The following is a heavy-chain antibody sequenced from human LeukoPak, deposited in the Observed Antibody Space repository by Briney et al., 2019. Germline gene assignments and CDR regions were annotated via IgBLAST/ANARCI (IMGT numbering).Heavy chain of an antibody. D-gene: IGHD3-3*01. J-gene: IGHJ4*02. CDR1: GFTFSSYG. CDR2: IRYGGSNK. CDR3: AKDLEGYDFWSGQPDYFDY. V-gene: IGHV3-30*02. Sequence: GGSLRLSCAASGFTFSSYGMHWVRQAPGKGLEWVAFIRYGGSNKYYADSVKGRFTISRDNSKNTLYLQMNSLRAEDTAVYYCAKDLEGYDFWSGQPDYFDYWGQGTLVTVSS.